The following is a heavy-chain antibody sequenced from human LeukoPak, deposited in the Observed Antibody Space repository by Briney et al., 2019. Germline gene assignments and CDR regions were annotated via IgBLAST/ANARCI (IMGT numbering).Heavy chain of an antibody. D-gene: IGHD3-22*01. CDR1: GGSISSSSYY. CDR2: IYYSGST. J-gene: IGHJ4*02. V-gene: IGHV4-39*01. CDR3: ASGVDYYDSSGYFDY. Sequence: SETLSLTCTVSGGSISSSSYYWGWIRQPPGKGLEWIGSIYYSGSTYYNPSLKSRVTISVDTSKNQFSLKLSSVTAAVTAVYYCASGVDYYDSSGYFDYWGQGTLVTVSS.